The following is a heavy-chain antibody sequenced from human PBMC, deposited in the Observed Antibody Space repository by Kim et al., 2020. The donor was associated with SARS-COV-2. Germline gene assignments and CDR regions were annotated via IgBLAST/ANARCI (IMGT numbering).Heavy chain of an antibody. J-gene: IGHJ4*02. CDR2: INCKCGGT. CDR3: ATWIPVPAGRVPY. Sequence: ASVKVSCKASGYTFSDYHIHWVRQAPGQGPEWMAWINCKCGGTEYSQMFQGRVTVTRDTSVSTAYMDLSGLMSDDTAVYYCATWIPVPAGRVPYWGQGTLVTVSS. V-gene: IGHV1-2*02. D-gene: IGHD2-2*03. CDR1: GYTFSDYH.